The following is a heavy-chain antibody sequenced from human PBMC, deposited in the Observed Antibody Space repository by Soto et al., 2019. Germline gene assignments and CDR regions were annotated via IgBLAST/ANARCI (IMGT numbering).Heavy chain of an antibody. CDR2: IIPIFGTA. V-gene: IGHV1-69*01. D-gene: IGHD3-22*01. CDR3: ARVLKGSYDSSGYAFNT. Sequence: QVQLVQSGVEVKKPGSSVKVSCKASGGTFSSYAISWVRQAPGQGLEWMGGIIPIFGTATYAQKFQGSVTLTADESTSTAYMERSSLRSEDTAAYYCARVLKGSYDSSGYAFNTWGQGTMVTDSS. J-gene: IGHJ3*02. CDR1: GGTFSSYA.